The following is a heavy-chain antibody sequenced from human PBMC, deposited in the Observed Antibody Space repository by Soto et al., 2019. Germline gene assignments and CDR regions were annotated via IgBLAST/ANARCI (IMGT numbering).Heavy chain of an antibody. CDR3: AKVSTPLYDFWSGYGVFDY. CDR2: ISGSGGST. D-gene: IGHD3-3*01. J-gene: IGHJ4*02. CDR1: GFTFSSYA. V-gene: IGHV3-23*01. Sequence: EVQLLESGGGLVQPGGSLRLSCAASGFTFSSYAMSWVRQAPGKGLEWVSAISGSGGSTYYADSVKGRFTISRDNSKNTLYLQMNSLRAEDTAVYYCAKVSTPLYDFWSGYGVFDYRGQGTLVTVSS.